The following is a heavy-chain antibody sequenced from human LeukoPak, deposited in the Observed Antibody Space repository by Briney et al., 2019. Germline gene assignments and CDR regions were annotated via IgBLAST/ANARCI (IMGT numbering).Heavy chain of an antibody. V-gene: IGHV3-11*04. CDR1: GFTFSDFY. CDR2: ISGSGNSV. D-gene: IGHD6-13*01. CDR3: ARSAGWIEQQLDY. Sequence: GGSLRLSCATSGFTFSDFYMAWIRQAPGKGLEAISYISGSGNSVYYADSMKGRFTLSRDNAKNALYLQMNSLRAEDTAVYYCARSAGWIEQQLDYWGQGTLVTVSS. J-gene: IGHJ4*02.